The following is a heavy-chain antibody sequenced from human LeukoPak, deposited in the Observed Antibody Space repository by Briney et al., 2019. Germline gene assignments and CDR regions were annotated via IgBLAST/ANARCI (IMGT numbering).Heavy chain of an antibody. CDR2: IYYSGST. CDR3: ARAYYYDSSGYYGMDY. CDR1: GGSISTHY. V-gene: IGHV4-59*11. D-gene: IGHD3-22*01. J-gene: IGHJ4*02. Sequence: SETLSLTCTVSGGSISTHYWSWIRQPPGKGLEWIGYIYYSGSTNYNPSLKSRVTISVDTSKNQFSLKLSSVTAADTAVYYCARAYYYDSSGYYGMDYWGQGTLVTVSS.